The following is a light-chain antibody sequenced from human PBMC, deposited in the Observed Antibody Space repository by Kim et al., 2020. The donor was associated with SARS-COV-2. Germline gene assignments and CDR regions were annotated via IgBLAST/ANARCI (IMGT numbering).Light chain of an antibody. CDR3: QQSFSSPPYT. J-gene: IGKJ2*01. CDR2: AAS. V-gene: IGKV1-39*01. Sequence: SLGHRVTITCRASQNISSYLNWFQQKPGKAPKLLIYAASSLQSGVPSRFSGSGSGTDFTLTISSLQPEDSATYYCQQSFSSPPYTFGQGTKVDIK. CDR1: QNISSY.